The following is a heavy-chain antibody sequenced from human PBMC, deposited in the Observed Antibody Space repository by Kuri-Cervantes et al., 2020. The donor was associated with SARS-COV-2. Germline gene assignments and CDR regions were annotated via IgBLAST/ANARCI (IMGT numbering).Heavy chain of an antibody. CDR1: GGSISTYH. CDR2: VYYSGST. V-gene: IGHV4-59*12. J-gene: IGHJ4*02. CDR3: ARGMAEVSYYFDY. D-gene: IGHD5-24*01. Sequence: SETLSLTCTVSGGSISTYHWTWIRQPPGKGLEWIGYVYYSGSTNYNPSLKSRVTISVDTSKNQLSLNVSSVTAADTAVYYCARGMAEVSYYFDYWGQGTLVTVSS.